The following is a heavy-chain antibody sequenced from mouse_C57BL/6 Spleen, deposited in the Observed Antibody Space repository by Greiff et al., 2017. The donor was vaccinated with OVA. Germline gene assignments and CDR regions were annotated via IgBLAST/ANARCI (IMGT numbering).Heavy chain of an antibody. CDR2: IDPSDSYT. J-gene: IGHJ3*01. CDR1: GYTFTSYW. Sequence: QVQLQQPGAELVMPGASVKLSCKASGYTFTSYWMHWVKQRPGQGLEWIGEIDPSDSYTNYNLKFKGKSTLTVDKSSSTAYMQLSSLTSEDSAVYYCARGFYGYDWFAYWGQGTLVTVSA. CDR3: ARGFYGYDWFAY. V-gene: IGHV1-69*01. D-gene: IGHD2-2*01.